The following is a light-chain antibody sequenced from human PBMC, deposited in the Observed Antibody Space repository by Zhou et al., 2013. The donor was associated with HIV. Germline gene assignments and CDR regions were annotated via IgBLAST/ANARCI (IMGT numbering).Light chain of an antibody. V-gene: IGKV1-13*02. CDR3: QQSYSTPLT. CDR2: DAS. Sequence: IQMTQSPSSLSASVGDRVTITCRASQGISSALAWYQQKPGKAPNLLIYDASSLQSGVPSRFSGSGSGTDFTLTISSLQPEDFATYYCQQSYSTPLTFGGGTKVEIK. J-gene: IGKJ4*01. CDR1: QGISSA.